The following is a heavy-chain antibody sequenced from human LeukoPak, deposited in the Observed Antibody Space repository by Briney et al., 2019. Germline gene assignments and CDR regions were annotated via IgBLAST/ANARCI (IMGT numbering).Heavy chain of an antibody. J-gene: IGHJ4*02. CDR2: SASWKPQSSPT. Sequence: GESLRHSCCREGLQLTDLLMVWDRPPREGGRGWGGPSASWKPQSSPTQYAASVRGRFPISRDDSQHSLYLQLNSLKTEHTSVYYCVRVVTTGSGWYHFDNWGLGTLVTVSS. V-gene: IGHV3-72*01. D-gene: IGHD6-13*01. CDR1: GLQLTDLL. CDR3: VRVVTTGSGWYHFDN.